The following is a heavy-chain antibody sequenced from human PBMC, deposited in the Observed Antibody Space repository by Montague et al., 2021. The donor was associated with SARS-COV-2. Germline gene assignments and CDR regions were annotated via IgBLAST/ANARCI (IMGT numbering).Heavy chain of an antibody. J-gene: IGHJ3*01. CDR2: TKRGDT. CDR3: ARGQVTAFAILIVFPAAGALDS. D-gene: IGHD2-21*01. Sequence: SETLSLTCAVYGESYNPYGNSFSSYHWSWIRQSQGKGLEWIGDTKRGDTKYNPSLKSRVTISVDTAKKQFSMTLTSVTAADTATYYCARGQVTAFAILIVFPAAGALDSWGRGTTVTVSS. CDR1: GESYNPYGNSFSSYH. V-gene: IGHV4-34*01.